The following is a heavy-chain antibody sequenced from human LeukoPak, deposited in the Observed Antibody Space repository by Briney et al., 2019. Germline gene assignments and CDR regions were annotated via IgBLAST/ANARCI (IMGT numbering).Heavy chain of an antibody. CDR2: INPNINGT. J-gene: IGHJ3*02. Sequence: ASVKVSCKASGYTFTGYYIHWVRQAPGQGLEWMGWINPNINGTNYAQKLQGRVTMTTDTSTSTAYMELRNLRSDDTAVYYCARGGRWELPRPYAFDIWGQGTMVTVSS. V-gene: IGHV1-2*02. CDR3: ARGGRWELPRPYAFDI. CDR1: GYTFTGYY. D-gene: IGHD1-26*01.